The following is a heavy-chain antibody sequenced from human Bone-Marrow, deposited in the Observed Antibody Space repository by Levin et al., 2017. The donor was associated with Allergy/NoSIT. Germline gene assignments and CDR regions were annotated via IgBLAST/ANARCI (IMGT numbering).Heavy chain of an antibody. D-gene: IGHD3-16*01. Sequence: GESLKISCAASGFTFSSYAMSWVRQAPGKGLEWVSGISASGSSTNYADSVKGRFTISRDNSKNTVYLQMNSLRAGDMAIYYCAKDSGVSYGSLDYWGQGTLATVSS. V-gene: IGHV3-23*01. CDR3: AKDSGVSYGSLDY. CDR1: GFTFSSYA. CDR2: ISASGSST. J-gene: IGHJ4*02.